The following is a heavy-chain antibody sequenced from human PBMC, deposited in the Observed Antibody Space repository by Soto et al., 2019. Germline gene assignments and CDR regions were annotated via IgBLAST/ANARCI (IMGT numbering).Heavy chain of an antibody. J-gene: IGHJ4*02. CDR1: GYTFTSYA. Sequence: QVQLVQSGAEVKKPGASVKVSCKASGYTFTSYAMHWVRQAPGQRLEWMGWINAGNGNTKYSQKFQGRVTITRDTSASTAYMELSSLRSEDTAVYYCARGRITIFGVVIPPTDYWGQGTLVTVSS. CDR2: INAGNGNT. CDR3: ARGRITIFGVVIPPTDY. D-gene: IGHD3-3*01. V-gene: IGHV1-3*01.